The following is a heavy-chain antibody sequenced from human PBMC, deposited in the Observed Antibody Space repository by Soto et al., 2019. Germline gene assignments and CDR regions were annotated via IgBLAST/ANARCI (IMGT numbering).Heavy chain of an antibody. CDR3: ARAEGPGWLDY. J-gene: IGHJ4*02. Sequence: GRSLRLRYAASGFTVSNNYMSWVRQAPGKGLEWVSVIYSGGSTYYADSVKGRFTISRDNSKNTLYLQMNSLRAEDTAVYYCARAEGPGWLDYWGQGTLVTVSS. CDR2: IYSGGST. D-gene: IGHD6-19*01. CDR1: GFTVSNNY. V-gene: IGHV3-53*01.